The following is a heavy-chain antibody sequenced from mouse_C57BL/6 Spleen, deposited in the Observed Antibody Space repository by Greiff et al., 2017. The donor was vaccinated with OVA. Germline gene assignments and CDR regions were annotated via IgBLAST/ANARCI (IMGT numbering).Heavy chain of an antibody. CDR2: IDPETGGT. J-gene: IGHJ2*01. Sequence: QVQLKESGAELVRPGASVTLSCKASGYTFTDYEMHWVKQTPVHGLEWIGAIDPETGGTAYNQKFKGKAILTADKSSSTAYMELRSLTSEDSAVYYCARSSTEYYFDYWGQGTTLTVSS. CDR1: GYTFTDYE. D-gene: IGHD5-1*01. CDR3: ARSSTEYYFDY. V-gene: IGHV1-15*01.